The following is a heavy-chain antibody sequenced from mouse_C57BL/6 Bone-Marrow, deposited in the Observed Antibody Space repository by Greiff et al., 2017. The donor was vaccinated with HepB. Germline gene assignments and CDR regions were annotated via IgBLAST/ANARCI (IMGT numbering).Heavy chain of an antibody. CDR2: ISSGSSTN. Sequence: EVKLVESGGGLVKPGGSLKLSCAASGFTFSDYGMHWVRQAPEKGLEWVAYISSGSSTNYYADTVKGRFPISRDNAKNTLFLQMTSLRSEDTAMYYCARRWLLPYAMDYWGQGTSVTVSS. J-gene: IGHJ4*01. V-gene: IGHV5-17*01. CDR1: GFTFSDYG. CDR3: ARRWLLPYAMDY. D-gene: IGHD2-3*01.